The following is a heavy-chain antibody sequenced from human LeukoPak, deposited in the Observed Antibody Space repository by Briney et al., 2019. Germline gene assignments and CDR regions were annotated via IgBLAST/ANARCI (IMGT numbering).Heavy chain of an antibody. CDR2: IYYSGST. V-gene: IGHV4-39*07. CDR3: ARPVRIAAAGKAPLRWNWFDP. Sequence: PSETLSLTCTVSGGSISSSSYYWRWIRQPPGKGLEWLGSIYYSGSTYYNPSLKSQVTISVDTSKNQFSLKLSSVTAADTAVYYCARPVRIAAAGKAPLRWNWFDPWGQGTLVTVSS. CDR1: GGSISSSSYY. D-gene: IGHD6-13*01. J-gene: IGHJ5*02.